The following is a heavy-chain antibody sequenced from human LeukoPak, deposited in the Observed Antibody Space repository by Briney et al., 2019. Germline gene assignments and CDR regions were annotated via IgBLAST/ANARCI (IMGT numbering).Heavy chain of an antibody. D-gene: IGHD2-2*01. CDR1: RFTFSSYE. Sequence: GGSLRLSCAASRFTFSSYEMNWVRQAPGKGLEWVSYISSSGSTIYYADSVKGRFTISRDNAKNSLYLQMNSLRAEDTAVYYCARYPDQTIPYYYYYGMDVWGQGTTVTVSS. CDR3: ARYPDQTIPYYYYYGMDV. V-gene: IGHV3-48*03. CDR2: ISSSGSTI. J-gene: IGHJ6*02.